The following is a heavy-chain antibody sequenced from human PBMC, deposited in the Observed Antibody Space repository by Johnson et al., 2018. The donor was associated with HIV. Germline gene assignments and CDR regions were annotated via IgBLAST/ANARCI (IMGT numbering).Heavy chain of an antibody. CDR3: AGVGRTRAFDI. J-gene: IGHJ3*02. V-gene: IGHV3-64*01. D-gene: IGHD3-16*01. Sequence: VQLVESGGGLVQPGGSLRLSCAASGFTFSSYAMHWVRQAPGKGLEYVSAISSNGGSTYYANSVKGRFTISRDNSKNTLYLQMGSLRAEDMAVYYCAGVGRTRAFDIWGQGTMVTVSS. CDR1: GFTFSSYA. CDR2: ISSNGGST.